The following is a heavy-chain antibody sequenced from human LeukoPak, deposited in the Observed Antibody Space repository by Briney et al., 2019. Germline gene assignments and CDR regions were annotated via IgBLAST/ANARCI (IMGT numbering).Heavy chain of an antibody. D-gene: IGHD4-17*01. CDR1: GGSISSSTYF. CDR2: IYYTGST. CDR3: ARGPQGVTRPEY. J-gene: IGHJ4*02. Sequence: SETLSLTCTVSGGSISSSTYFWGWIRQPPGKGLEWIGTIYYTGSTYYNPSLKSRVTISVDTSKNQFSLKVRSVTAADTAVYYCARGPQGVTRPEYWGQGTLVTVSS. V-gene: IGHV4-39*01.